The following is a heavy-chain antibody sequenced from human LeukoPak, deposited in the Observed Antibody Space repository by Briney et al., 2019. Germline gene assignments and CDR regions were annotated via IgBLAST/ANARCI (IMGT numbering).Heavy chain of an antibody. V-gene: IGHV3-23*01. CDR1: GFTFSSYA. CDR3: AKEKVPGPDY. J-gene: IGHJ4*02. CDR2: IGGSGGST. Sequence: PGGSLRLSCAASGFTFSSYAMSWVRQAPGKGLEWVSAIGGSGGSTYYAASGKGRFTISRDNSKNTLYLQMNSLRAEDTAVYYCAKEKVPGPDYWGQGTLVTVSS.